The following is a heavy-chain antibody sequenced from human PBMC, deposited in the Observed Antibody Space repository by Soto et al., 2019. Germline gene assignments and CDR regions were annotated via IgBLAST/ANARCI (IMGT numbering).Heavy chain of an antibody. CDR1: GGSISSSSYY. Sequence: SETLSLTCTVSGGSISSSSYYWGWIRQPPGKGLEWIGSIYYSGSTYYNTSLKSRVTISVDMSKDQFSLKLSSVTVADTAVYFCSSHSRVTFGGGIAIPHFDYWGQGTLVTVSS. CDR2: IYYSGST. CDR3: SSHSRVTFGGGIAIPHFDY. J-gene: IGHJ4*02. V-gene: IGHV4-39*01. D-gene: IGHD3-16*02.